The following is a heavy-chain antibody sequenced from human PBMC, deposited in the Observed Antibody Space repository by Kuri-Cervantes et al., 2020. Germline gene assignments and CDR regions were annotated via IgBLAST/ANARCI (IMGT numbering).Heavy chain of an antibody. CDR1: GFTFDDYA. J-gene: IGHJ4*02. V-gene: IGHV3-9*01. D-gene: IGHD6-19*01. CDR3: ARGFHRQWLTYFDY. CDR2: ISWNSGSI. Sequence: SLKISCAASGFTFDDYAMHWVRQAPGKGLEWVSGISWNSGSIGYADSVKGRFTISRDNAKNSLYLQMNSLRAEDTALYYCARGFHRQWLTYFDYWGQGTLVTVSS.